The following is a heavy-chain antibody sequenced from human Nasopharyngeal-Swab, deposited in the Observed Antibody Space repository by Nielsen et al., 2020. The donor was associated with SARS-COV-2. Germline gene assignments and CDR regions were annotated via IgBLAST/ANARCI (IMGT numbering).Heavy chain of an antibody. CDR1: GFTFSSYG. CDR2: MSYDGSNK. V-gene: IGHV3-30*18. D-gene: IGHD6-6*01. Sequence: GESLPISCAASGFTFSSYGMHWVRQAPGKGLEWVAVMSYDGSNKYYADCVKSRFTISRDNSKNTLYLQMNSLRAEDTAVYYCAKGQGSSSYGMDVWGQGTTVTVSS. CDR3: AKGQGSSSYGMDV. J-gene: IGHJ6*02.